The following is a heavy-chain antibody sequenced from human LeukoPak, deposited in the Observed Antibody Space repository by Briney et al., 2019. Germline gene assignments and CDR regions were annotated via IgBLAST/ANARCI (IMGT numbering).Heavy chain of an antibody. CDR3: AKDIDDYGDLGGLDY. J-gene: IGHJ4*02. D-gene: IGHD4-17*01. CDR2: ISWNSGSI. Sequence: PGRSLRLSCAASGFTFDDYAMHWVRQAPGKGLEWVSGISWNSGSIGYADSVKGRFTISRDNAKNSLYLQMNSLRAEDTALYYCAKDIDDYGDLGGLDYWGQGTLVTVSS. CDR1: GFTFDDYA. V-gene: IGHV3-9*01.